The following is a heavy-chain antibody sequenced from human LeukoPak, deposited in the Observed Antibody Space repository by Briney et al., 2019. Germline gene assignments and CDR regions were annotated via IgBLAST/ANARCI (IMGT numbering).Heavy chain of an antibody. CDR2: INHSGST. Sequence: PSETLSLTCAVYGGSFSGYYWSWIRQPPGKGLEWIGEINHSGSTNYNPSLKSRVTISVDTSKNQFSLKLSSVTAADTAVYYCAREGYGIDYWGQGTLVTVSS. CDR3: AREGYGIDY. V-gene: IGHV4-34*01. D-gene: IGHD3-16*01. J-gene: IGHJ4*02. CDR1: GGSFSGYY.